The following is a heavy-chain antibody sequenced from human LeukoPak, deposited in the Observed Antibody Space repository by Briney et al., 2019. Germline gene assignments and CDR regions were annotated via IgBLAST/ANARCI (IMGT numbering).Heavy chain of an antibody. J-gene: IGHJ4*02. V-gene: IGHV4-39*01. CDR3: ARHSRAKGVFDG. CDR2: IYYGGNT. Sequence: ETLSLTCTVSGGSLSSSGYYWGWIRQPPGKGLEWIASIYYGGNTHYDPSLNSRVTIYVDTSKNQFSLKLSSVTAAETAVYYSARHSRAKGVFDGWGQGTLFTVSS. CDR1: GGSLSSSGYY. D-gene: IGHD3-10*01.